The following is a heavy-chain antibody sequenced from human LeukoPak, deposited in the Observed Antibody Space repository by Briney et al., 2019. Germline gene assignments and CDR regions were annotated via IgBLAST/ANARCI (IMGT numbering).Heavy chain of an antibody. V-gene: IGHV4-34*01. CDR3: ARVLEGSSGQHWYFDL. Sequence: SETLSLTCAVYGGSFSGYYWSWIRQPPGKGLEWIGEINHSGSTNYNPSLKSRVTISVDTSKKQFSLKLSSVTAADTAVYYCARVLEGSSGQHWYFDLWGRGTLVTVSS. J-gene: IGHJ2*01. CDR2: INHSGST. CDR1: GGSFSGYY. D-gene: IGHD6-19*01.